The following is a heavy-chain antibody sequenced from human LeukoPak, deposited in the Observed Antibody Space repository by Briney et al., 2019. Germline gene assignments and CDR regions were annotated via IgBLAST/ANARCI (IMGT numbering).Heavy chain of an antibody. J-gene: IGHJ4*02. CDR1: GFAFNIYT. CDR3: AKVPIASLLGPFDY. Sequence: GRSLRLSCAASGFAFNIYTMNWVRQAPGKGLEWVSAISGSGGGTYYADSVKGRFTISRDNSKNTLYLQMNSLRAEDTALYYCAKVPIASLLGPFDYWGQGTLVTVSS. D-gene: IGHD2/OR15-2a*01. CDR2: ISGSGGGT. V-gene: IGHV3-23*01.